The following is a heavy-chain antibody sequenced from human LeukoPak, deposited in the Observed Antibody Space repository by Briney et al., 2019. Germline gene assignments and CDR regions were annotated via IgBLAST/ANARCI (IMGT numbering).Heavy chain of an antibody. Sequence: GGSLRLSCAASGLIVSSNYMSWVRQAPGKGLEWVSVIYSGGSTYYADSVKGRFTISRDNSKNTLYLQMNSLRAEDTAVYYCARDLGPDYYGSGSPDYWGQGTLVTVSS. CDR2: IYSGGST. CDR3: ARDLGPDYYGSGSPDY. V-gene: IGHV3-53*01. J-gene: IGHJ4*02. D-gene: IGHD3-10*01. CDR1: GLIVSSNY.